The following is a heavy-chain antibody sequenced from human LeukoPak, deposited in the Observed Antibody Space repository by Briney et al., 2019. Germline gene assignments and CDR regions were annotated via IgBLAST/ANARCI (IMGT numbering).Heavy chain of an antibody. CDR3: ATDYSYGSGSYYNRFDN. D-gene: IGHD3-10*01. CDR2: ISSDESNK. Sequence: GRSLRLSCAASGFTFSNYAMHGVRQAPGEGLEWVALISSDESNKYYADSVKGRFTISRDNSMNTLYLQMNSLRADDTAVYYCATDYSYGSGSYYNRFDNWGQGTLVTVSS. CDR1: GFTFSNYA. V-gene: IGHV3-30*03. J-gene: IGHJ4*02.